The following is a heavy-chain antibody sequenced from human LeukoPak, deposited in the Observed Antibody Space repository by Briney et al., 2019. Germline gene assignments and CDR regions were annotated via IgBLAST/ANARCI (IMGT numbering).Heavy chain of an antibody. CDR3: ARRVVVAAAPYYFDY. D-gene: IGHD2-2*01. J-gene: IGHJ4*02. Sequence: PGGSLRLSCAASGFTFSSYWMHWVRHGPGKGLVWVSRINSDGSSTNYADSVRGRFTISRDNAENTLYLQMNSLRVEDTAVYYCARRVVVAAAPYYFDYWGQGTLVTVSS. V-gene: IGHV3-74*01. CDR2: INSDGSST. CDR1: GFTFSSYW.